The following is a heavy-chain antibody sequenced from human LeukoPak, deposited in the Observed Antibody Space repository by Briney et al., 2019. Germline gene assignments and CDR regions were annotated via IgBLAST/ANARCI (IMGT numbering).Heavy chain of an antibody. CDR3: AKDITFGGPYYFDY. CDR2: ISYDGSNK. J-gene: IGHJ4*02. CDR1: GFTFSSYA. V-gene: IGHV3-30*04. D-gene: IGHD3-16*01. Sequence: GGSLRLSCAASGFTFSSYAMHWVRQAPGKGLEWVAVISYDGSNKYYADSVKGRFTISRDNSKNTLYLQMNSLRAEDTAVYYCAKDITFGGPYYFDYWGQGTLVTVSS.